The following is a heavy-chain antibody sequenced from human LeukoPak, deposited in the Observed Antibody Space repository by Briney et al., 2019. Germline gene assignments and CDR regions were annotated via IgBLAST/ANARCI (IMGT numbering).Heavy chain of an antibody. D-gene: IGHD3-22*01. V-gene: IGHV3-48*01. Sequence: PGGSLRLSCAASGFTFSSYAMSWARQAPGKGLEWVSYISSSSSTIYYADSVKGRFTISRDNAKNSLYLQMNSLRAEDTAVYYCARDPFPYYYDSSGPLAFDIWGQGTMVTVSS. J-gene: IGHJ3*02. CDR1: GFTFSSYA. CDR3: ARDPFPYYYDSSGPLAFDI. CDR2: ISSSSSTI.